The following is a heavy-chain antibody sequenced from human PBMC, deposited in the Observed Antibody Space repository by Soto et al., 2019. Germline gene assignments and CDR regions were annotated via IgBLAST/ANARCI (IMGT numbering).Heavy chain of an antibody. CDR1: GGAFSGYY. J-gene: IGHJ4*02. V-gene: IGHV4-34*01. Sequence: QVQLQPWGAGLLKPSETLSLTCAVYGGAFSGYYWGWIRQPPGKGLEWTGEITHSGSTTSNPSLNSRVTITVDTAKNQFPLTRSSVTAADTAVYDCARVKRGMGVDPTDYWGQGTLGTVAS. D-gene: IGHD3-3*01. CDR3: ARVKRGMGVDPTDY. CDR2: ITHSGST.